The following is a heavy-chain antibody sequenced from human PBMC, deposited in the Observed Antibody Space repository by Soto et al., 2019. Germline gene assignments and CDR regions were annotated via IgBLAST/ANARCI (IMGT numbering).Heavy chain of an antibody. Sequence: ASVKVSCKASGYTFTSYGISWVRQAPGQGLEWMGWISAYNGNTNYAQKLQGRVTMTTDTSTSTAYMELRSLRSDDTAVYYCARGSRSPGPYYYYGMDVWGQGTTVTVSS. CDR2: ISAYNGNT. CDR1: GYTFTSYG. V-gene: IGHV1-18*04. CDR3: ARGSRSPGPYYYYGMDV. J-gene: IGHJ6*02. D-gene: IGHD1-26*01.